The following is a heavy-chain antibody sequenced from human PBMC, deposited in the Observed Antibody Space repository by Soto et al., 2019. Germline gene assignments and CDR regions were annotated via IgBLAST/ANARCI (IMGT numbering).Heavy chain of an antibody. D-gene: IGHD3-16*01. CDR3: ARLRPTNTGGTFDI. CDR1: GFTFSDYY. J-gene: IGHJ3*02. CDR2: ITYNGDTI. Sequence: QVQLVESGGGLVEPGGSLRLSCAASGFTFSDYYMTWIRQAPGKGLEWLSYITYNGDTIYYADCVKGRFTISRDNAHNSLYLEMNSLRAEDTAIYYCARLRPTNTGGTFDIWGQGTMVTVSS. V-gene: IGHV3-11*01.